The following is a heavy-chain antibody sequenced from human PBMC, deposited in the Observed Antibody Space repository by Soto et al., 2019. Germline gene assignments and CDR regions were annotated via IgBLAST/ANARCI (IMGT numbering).Heavy chain of an antibody. CDR3: ASGHCFSSSCSYLDL. D-gene: IGHD2-2*01. J-gene: IGHJ2*01. CDR2: INHSGST. Sequence: SETLSLTCAVYGGSLDGYCWSRIRQQPGKGLEWIGEINHSGSTNYNPSLKSRVSISLDTSKNQFSLKLSSVTAADTAIYYCASGHCFSSSCSYLDLWGRGTLVTVSS. V-gene: IGHV4-34*09. CDR1: GGSLDGYC.